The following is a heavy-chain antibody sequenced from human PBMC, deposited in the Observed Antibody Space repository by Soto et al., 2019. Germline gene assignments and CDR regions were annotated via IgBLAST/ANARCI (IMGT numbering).Heavy chain of an antibody. CDR3: ARAPQLLFYYYYYMDV. CDR1: GGSISSGDNY. V-gene: IGHV4-31*03. Sequence: QVQLQESGPGPAKPSQTLSLTCTVSGGSISSGDNYWSWIRQHPGKGLEWIAFIYYSGSTYYNPSLKSRVTISVDTSKNQFSLKLSSVTAADTAVYYCARAPQLLFYYYYYMDVWGKGTTVTVSS. J-gene: IGHJ6*03. D-gene: IGHD2-2*01. CDR2: IYYSGST.